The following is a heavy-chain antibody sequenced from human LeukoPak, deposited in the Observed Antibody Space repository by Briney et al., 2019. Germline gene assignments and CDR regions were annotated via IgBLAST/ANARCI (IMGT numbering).Heavy chain of an antibody. V-gene: IGHV4-4*02. J-gene: IGHJ6*02. Sequence: SETLSLTCAVSGGSISSSNWWSWVRQPPGKGLEWIGEIHHSGSTNYNPSLKSRVTISVDKSKNQFSLKLSSVTAADTAVYYCARADRTTVAYYGMDVWGQGTTVTVSS. D-gene: IGHD4-23*01. CDR3: ARADRTTVAYYGMDV. CDR2: IHHSGST. CDR1: GGSISSSNW.